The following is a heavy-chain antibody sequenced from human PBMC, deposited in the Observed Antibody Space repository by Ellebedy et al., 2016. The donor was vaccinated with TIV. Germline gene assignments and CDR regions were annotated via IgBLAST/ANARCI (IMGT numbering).Heavy chain of an antibody. J-gene: IGHJ4*02. Sequence: GESLKISCAASGFSFSSYAMSWVRQAPGKGLEWVSGIVGSGGNRYADSVKGRFTISRDNSKSTLDLQMSSLRAEDTAVYYCAKDRTPGDGYWVFDFWGQGTLVTVST. D-gene: IGHD5-18*01. CDR2: IVGSGGNR. V-gene: IGHV3-23*01. CDR3: AKDRTPGDGYWVFDF. CDR1: GFSFSSYA.